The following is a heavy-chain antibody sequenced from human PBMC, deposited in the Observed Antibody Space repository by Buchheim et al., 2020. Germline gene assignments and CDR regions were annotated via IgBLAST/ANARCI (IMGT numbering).Heavy chain of an antibody. Sequence: QVQLQESGPGLVKPSETLSLTCTVSGGSVSSGSYYWSWIQQPPGKGLEWIGYIYYSGSTNYNPSLKSRVTISVDTSKNQFPLKLSSVTAADTAVYYCARNNYYDSSGYYIDYWGQGTL. D-gene: IGHD3-22*01. V-gene: IGHV4-61*01. CDR1: GGSVSSGSYY. J-gene: IGHJ4*02. CDR3: ARNNYYDSSGYYIDY. CDR2: IYYSGST.